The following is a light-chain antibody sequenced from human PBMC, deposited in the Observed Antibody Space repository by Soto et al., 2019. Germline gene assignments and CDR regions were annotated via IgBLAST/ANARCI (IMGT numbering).Light chain of an antibody. Sequence: DIVFTQTPDTLSLSPGDRAIVSCSASQTLHSSYLALYQQKPGQAPRPLLYGACSRATGVPDRFSGSGSGTDFTHTISRLDPEDFGVYYCQQYATSSWTFGQGSKVDIK. J-gene: IGKJ1*01. CDR1: QTLHSSY. CDR3: QQYATSSWT. V-gene: IGKV3-20*01. CDR2: GAC.